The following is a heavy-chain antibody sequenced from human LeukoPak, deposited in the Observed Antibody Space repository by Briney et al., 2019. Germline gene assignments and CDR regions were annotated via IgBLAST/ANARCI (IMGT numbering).Heavy chain of an antibody. J-gene: IGHJ3*02. CDR3: ARVGGGGSHPGAFDI. CDR1: GGSISSYY. Sequence: SETLSLTCTVSGGSISSYYWSWIRQPPGKGLEWIGYIYYSGSTNYNPSLKSRVTISVDTSKNQFSLKLSSVTAADTVVYYCARVGGGGSHPGAFDIWGQGTMVTVSS. CDR2: IYYSGST. V-gene: IGHV4-59*01. D-gene: IGHD1-26*01.